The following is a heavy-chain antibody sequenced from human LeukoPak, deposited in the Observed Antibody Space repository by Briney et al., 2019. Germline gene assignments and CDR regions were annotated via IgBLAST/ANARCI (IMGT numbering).Heavy chain of an antibody. Sequence: ASVKVSCKASGYTFTSYAMNWVRQAPGQGLEWMGWINTNTGNPTYAQGFTGRFVFSLDTSVSTAYLQISSLKTEDTAVYYCARDRDTVVSWYFDLWGRGTLVTVSS. J-gene: IGHJ2*01. CDR3: ARDRDTVVSWYFDL. V-gene: IGHV7-4-1*02. CDR2: INTNTGNP. CDR1: GYTFTSYA. D-gene: IGHD4-23*01.